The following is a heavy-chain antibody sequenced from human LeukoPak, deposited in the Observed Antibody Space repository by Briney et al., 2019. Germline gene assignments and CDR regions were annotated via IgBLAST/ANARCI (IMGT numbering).Heavy chain of an antibody. V-gene: IGHV4-61*02. CDR3: ARDPYYYGSGATSPAAFDI. CDR2: IYTSGNT. J-gene: IGHJ3*02. CDR1: GGSISGGGYY. Sequence: SQTLSLTCTVSGGSISGGGYYWSWIRQPAGKGLEWIGRIYTSGNTNYNPSLKSRATISVDTSKNQFSLELSSVTAADTAVYYCARDPYYYGSGATSPAAFDIWGQGTMVTVSS. D-gene: IGHD3-10*01.